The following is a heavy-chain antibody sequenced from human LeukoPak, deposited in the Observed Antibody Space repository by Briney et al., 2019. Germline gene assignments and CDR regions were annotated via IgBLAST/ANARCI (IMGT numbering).Heavy chain of an antibody. J-gene: IGHJ4*02. Sequence: PSETLSLTCTVSGGSISSYYWSWIRQPPGKGLEWIGYIYYSGSTNCNPSLKSRVTISVDTSKNQFSLKLSSVTAADTAVYYCARAAYYSSGWYWDYWGQGTLVTVSS. CDR1: GGSISSYY. CDR2: IYYSGST. D-gene: IGHD6-19*01. CDR3: ARAAYYSSGWYWDY. V-gene: IGHV4-59*01.